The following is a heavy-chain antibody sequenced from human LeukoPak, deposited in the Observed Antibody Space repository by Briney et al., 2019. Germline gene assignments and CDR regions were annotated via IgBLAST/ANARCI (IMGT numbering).Heavy chain of an antibody. CDR3: ANSIDFDYGDYYFDY. J-gene: IGHJ4*02. D-gene: IGHD4-17*01. Sequence: SETLSLTCTVSGASISRYYWSWIRQPPGKALEWIGHISYRGSTNYNPSLNSRVTVSVDTSQSQFSLKLSSVTAADTAVYYCANSIDFDYGDYYFDYWGQGALVTISS. V-gene: IGHV4-59*01. CDR2: ISYRGST. CDR1: GASISRYY.